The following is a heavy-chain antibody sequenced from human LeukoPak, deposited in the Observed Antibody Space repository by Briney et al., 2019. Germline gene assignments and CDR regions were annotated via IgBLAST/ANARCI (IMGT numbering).Heavy chain of an antibody. J-gene: IGHJ4*02. V-gene: IGHV4-59*01. Sequence: PSETLSLTCTVSVGSISSYYWSWIRQPPGKGLEWIGYIYYSGSTNYNPSLKSRVTISVDTSKNQFSLKLSSVTAADTAVYYCARNGENYYDSSGYYSPHYFDYWGQGTLVTVSS. D-gene: IGHD3-22*01. CDR2: IYYSGST. CDR3: ARNGENYYDSSGYYSPHYFDY. CDR1: VGSISSYY.